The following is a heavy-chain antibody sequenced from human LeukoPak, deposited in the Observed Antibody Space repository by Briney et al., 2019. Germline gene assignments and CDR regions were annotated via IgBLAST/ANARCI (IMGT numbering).Heavy chain of an antibody. J-gene: IGHJ4*02. D-gene: IGHD5-12*01. CDR3: ARGYSGYLKRNYFDY. V-gene: IGHV4-34*01. Sequence: SETLSLTCAVYGGSFSGYYWSWIRQPPGKGLEWLGEINHSGSTNYNPSLKSRVTISVDTSKNQFSLKLSSVTAADTAVYYCARGYSGYLKRNYFDYWGQGTLVTVSS. CDR1: GGSFSGYY. CDR2: INHSGST.